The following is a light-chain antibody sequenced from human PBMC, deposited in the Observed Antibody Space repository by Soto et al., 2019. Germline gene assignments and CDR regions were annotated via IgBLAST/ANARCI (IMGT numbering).Light chain of an antibody. CDR1: QSFGSSS. Sequence: EIVVPQSPGTLSLSPGERANLSCRASQSFGSSSLTWYHQKPGQAPRLLIYDVSSRATGIPDRFSGSGSGTDFTLTISRLEPEDCAVYYCQQYVSSPFPVGPGTKGDIK. V-gene: IGKV3-20*01. CDR2: DVS. J-gene: IGKJ3*01. CDR3: QQYVSSPFP.